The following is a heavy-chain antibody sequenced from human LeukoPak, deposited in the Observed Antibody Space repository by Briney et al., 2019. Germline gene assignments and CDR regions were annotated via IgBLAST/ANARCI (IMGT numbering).Heavy chain of an antibody. CDR1: GYIFTSYG. J-gene: IGHJ2*01. V-gene: IGHV1-18*01. CDR2: ISAYNGNT. Sequence: ASVKVSCKASGYIFTSYGISGLGQPPGQGLEGMGWISAYNGNTNYAHKLQGRVTMTTDTSTSTAYMVLRSLRSDDTGAYYCARDRSPNIVVVVAATSYWYFDLWGRGTLVTVSS. D-gene: IGHD2-15*01. CDR3: ARDRSPNIVVVVAATSYWYFDL.